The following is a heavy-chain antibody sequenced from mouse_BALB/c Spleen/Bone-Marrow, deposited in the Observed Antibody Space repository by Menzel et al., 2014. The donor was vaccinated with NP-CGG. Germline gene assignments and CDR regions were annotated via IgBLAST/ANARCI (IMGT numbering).Heavy chain of an antibody. Sequence: VQLQQSGTVLARPGAAVKMSCKASGYTFSNYWIHWIKQRPGQGLEWIGTIHPGNSDTTYNQKFKGKAKLTAVTSTSTAYMELSSLTNEDSAVYYCTTLARNNFDYWGQGTTLTVFS. CDR2: IHPGNSDT. CDR1: GYTFSNYW. V-gene: IGHV1-5*01. D-gene: IGHD3-1*01. J-gene: IGHJ2*01. CDR3: TTLARNNFDY.